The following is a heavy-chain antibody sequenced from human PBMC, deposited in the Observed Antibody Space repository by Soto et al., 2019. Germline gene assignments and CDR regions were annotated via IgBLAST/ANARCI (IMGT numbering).Heavy chain of an antibody. CDR2: IYSGGST. CDR3: TTVITMIVVVRDY. J-gene: IGHJ4*02. D-gene: IGHD3-22*01. V-gene: IGHV3-53*01. CDR1: GFTVSSNY. Sequence: PGGSLRLSCAASGFTVSSNYMSWVRQAPGKGLEWVSVIYSGGSTYYADSVKGRFTISRDNSKNTLYLQMNSLKTEDTAVYYCTTVITMIVVVRDYWGQGTLVTVSS.